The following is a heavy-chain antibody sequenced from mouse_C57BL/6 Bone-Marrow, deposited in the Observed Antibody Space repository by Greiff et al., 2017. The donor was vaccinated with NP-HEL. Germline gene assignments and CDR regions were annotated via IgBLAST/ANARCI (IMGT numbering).Heavy chain of an antibody. Sequence: VQLQQSGPGLVAPSQSLSITCTVSGFSFTSYAISWVRQPPGKGLEWLGVIWTGGGTNYNSALKSRLSISKDNSKSQVFLKMNSLQTDDTARYYCARLNYYGSSFYAMDYWGQGTSVTVSS. D-gene: IGHD1-1*01. CDR3: ARLNYYGSSFYAMDY. CDR1: GFSFTSYA. V-gene: IGHV2-9-1*01. CDR2: IWTGGGT. J-gene: IGHJ4*01.